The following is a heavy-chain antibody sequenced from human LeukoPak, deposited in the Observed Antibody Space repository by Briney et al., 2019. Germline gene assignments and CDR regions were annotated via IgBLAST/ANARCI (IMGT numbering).Heavy chain of an antibody. CDR2: IESKTDGGTT. J-gene: IGHJ4*02. CDR3: TTYGSGRKFDY. V-gene: IGHV3-15*04. Sequence: GGSHRLSCAASGFSFSDAWMSWVRQIPGKGLEWVGRIESKTDGGTTDYAAPVKGRFTISRDDSTNTLYLQMNSLKSEDIAVYYCTTYGSGRKFDYWGQGILVTVSS. CDR1: GFSFSDAW. D-gene: IGHD3-10*01.